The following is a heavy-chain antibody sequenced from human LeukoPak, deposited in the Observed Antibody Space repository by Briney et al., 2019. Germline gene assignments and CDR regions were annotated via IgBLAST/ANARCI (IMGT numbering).Heavy chain of an antibody. Sequence: GGSLRLSCAASGFTFSSYSMNWVRQAPGKGLEWVSSISTGSSYIYYADSVKGRFTISKDNAKNSLYLQMNSLRAEDTAVYYCASTYYYDTQDWGQGTLVTVSS. V-gene: IGHV3-21*01. J-gene: IGHJ4*02. CDR1: GFTFSSYS. D-gene: IGHD3-22*01. CDR2: ISTGSSYI. CDR3: ASTYYYDTQD.